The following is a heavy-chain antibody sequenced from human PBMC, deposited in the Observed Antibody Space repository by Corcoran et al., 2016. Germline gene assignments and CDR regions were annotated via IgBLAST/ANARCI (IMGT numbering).Heavy chain of an antibody. D-gene: IGHD6-13*01. Sequence: QVQLVQSGAEVKKPGASVKVSCNASGYTFTSYYMHWVRQAPGQGLEWMGIINPSGGSTSYAQKFQGRVTMTRDPSTSTVYMELSSLRSEDTAVYYCARDKGSSYGGGWFDPWGQGTLVTVSS. CDR3: ARDKGSSYGGGWFDP. J-gene: IGHJ5*02. V-gene: IGHV1-46*01. CDR1: GYTFTSYY. CDR2: INPSGGST.